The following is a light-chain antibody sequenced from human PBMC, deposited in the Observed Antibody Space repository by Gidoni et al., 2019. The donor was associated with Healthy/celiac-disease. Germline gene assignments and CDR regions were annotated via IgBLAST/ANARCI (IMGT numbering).Light chain of an antibody. J-gene: IGLJ2*01. Sequence: QSALTQPASVPGSPGHSITISCTGTSSDVGGYNYVSWYQQHPGKAPKLMIYEVSNRPSGVSNRFSGSKSGNTASLTITGLQAEDAADYYCSSYTSSSTLVFGGGTKLTVL. CDR2: EVS. CDR1: SSDVGGYNY. V-gene: IGLV2-14*01. CDR3: SSYTSSSTLV.